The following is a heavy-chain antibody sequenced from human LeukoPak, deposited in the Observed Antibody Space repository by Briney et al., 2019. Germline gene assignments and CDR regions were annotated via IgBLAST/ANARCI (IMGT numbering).Heavy chain of an antibody. J-gene: IGHJ4*02. CDR3: AKGKYSGSWYFDY. CDR1: GFTFSSYS. V-gene: IGHV3-21*04. D-gene: IGHD6-13*01. Sequence: GGSLRLSCAASGFTFSSYSMNWVRQAPGKGLEWVSSISSSSSYIYYADSVKGRFTISRDNAKNSLYLQMNSLRDEDTAIYYCAKGKYSGSWYFDYWGQGMLVTVSS. CDR2: ISSSSSYI.